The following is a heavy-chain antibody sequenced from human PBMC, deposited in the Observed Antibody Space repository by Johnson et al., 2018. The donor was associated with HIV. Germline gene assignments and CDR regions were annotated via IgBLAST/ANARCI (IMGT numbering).Heavy chain of an antibody. CDR2: IAFSGNI. V-gene: IGHV3-13*01. Sequence: VQLVESGGGLVQPGRSLRLSCAASEFTFSNHDMHWVRQTTGKGLEWVSGIAFSGNINQPESVKGRFTLSRDNVKGFLYLQMNSLTAADTAVYYCVREHRADESFDLWGQGTMVTVSS. D-gene: IGHD1-14*01. J-gene: IGHJ3*01. CDR3: VREHRADESFDL. CDR1: EFTFSNHD.